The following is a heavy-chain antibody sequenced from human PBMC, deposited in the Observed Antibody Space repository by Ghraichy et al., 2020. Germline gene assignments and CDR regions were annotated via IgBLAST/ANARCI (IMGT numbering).Heavy chain of an antibody. CDR1: GGSISSYY. CDR3: ARESDNGYYYDSSGYQYYYYYYMDV. J-gene: IGHJ6*03. V-gene: IGHV4-59*01. D-gene: IGHD3-22*01. Sequence: SETLSLTCTVSGGSISSYYWSWIRQPPGKGLEWIGYIYYSGSTNYNPSLKSRVTISVDTSKNQFSLKLSSVTAADTAVYYCARESDNGYYYDSSGYQYYYYYYMDVWGKGTTVTVSS. CDR2: IYYSGST.